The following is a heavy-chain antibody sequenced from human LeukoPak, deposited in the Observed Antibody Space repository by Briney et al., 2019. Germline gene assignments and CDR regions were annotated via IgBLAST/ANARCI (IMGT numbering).Heavy chain of an antibody. Sequence: PGGSLRLSCAASGFTLSSYAMSWVRQGPGKGLEWVSAISVSGSTYYADSVKGRFTISRDNSKNTLYLQMNSLRAEDTAVYYCAKDAKDSSGYYPGPVDYWGQGTLVTVSS. CDR2: ISVSGST. CDR1: GFTLSSYA. D-gene: IGHD3-22*01. J-gene: IGHJ4*02. V-gene: IGHV3-23*01. CDR3: AKDAKDSSGYYPGPVDY.